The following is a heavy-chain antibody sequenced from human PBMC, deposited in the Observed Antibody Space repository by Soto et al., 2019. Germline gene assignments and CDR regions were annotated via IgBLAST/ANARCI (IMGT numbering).Heavy chain of an antibody. J-gene: IGHJ6*02. V-gene: IGHV4-34*01. D-gene: IGHD3-3*01. CDR1: GGSFSGYY. CDR2: INHSGST. CDR3: ARVPSITIFGVVQLYYYGMDV. Sequence: LSLTCAVYGGSFSGYYWSWIRQPPGKGLEWIGEINHSGSTNYNPSLKSRVTISVDTSKNQFSLKLSSVTAADTAVYYCARVPSITIFGVVQLYYYGMDVWGQGTTVTVSS.